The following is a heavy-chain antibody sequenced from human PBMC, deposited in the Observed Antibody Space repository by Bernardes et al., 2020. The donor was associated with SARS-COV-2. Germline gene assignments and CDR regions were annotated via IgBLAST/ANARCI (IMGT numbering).Heavy chain of an antibody. J-gene: IGHJ6*02. D-gene: IGHD3-10*01. CDR2: FDPEDGET. CDR1: GYALTELS. Sequence: ASVKVSCKVSGYALTELSMHWVRQAPGKGLEWMGGFDPEDGETMYAQKFQGRVTMTEDTSTDTAYMELSSLRSEDTAVYYCATSFVVRGVITYYYYYYGMDVWGQGTTVTVSS. V-gene: IGHV1-24*01. CDR3: ATSFVVRGVITYYYYYYGMDV.